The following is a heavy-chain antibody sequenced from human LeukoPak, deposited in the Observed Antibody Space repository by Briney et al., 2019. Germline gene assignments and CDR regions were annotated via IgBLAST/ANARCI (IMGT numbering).Heavy chain of an antibody. D-gene: IGHD3-3*01. CDR2: IYTSGST. V-gene: IGHV4-4*07. CDR3: ARSQSYDFWSGYYTGYYYYMDV. CDR1: GGSISSYY. J-gene: IGHJ6*03. Sequence: NPSETLSLTCTVSGGSISSYYWSWIRQPAGKGLEWIGRIYTSGSTNYNPSLKSRVTMSVDTSKNQFSLKLSSVTAADTAAYYCARSQSYDFWSGYYTGYYYYMDVWGKGTTVTVSS.